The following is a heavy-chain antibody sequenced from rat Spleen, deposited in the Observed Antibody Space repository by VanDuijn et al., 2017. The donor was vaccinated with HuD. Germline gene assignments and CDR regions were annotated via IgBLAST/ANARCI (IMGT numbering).Heavy chain of an antibody. D-gene: IGHD1-12*01. J-gene: IGHJ2*01. V-gene: IGHV5-22*01. Sequence: EVQLVESGGGLVQPGRSMKLSCAASGFTFSDYYMAWVRQAPKKGLEWVASISYEGSSTYYGDSVKGRFTISRDNAKSTLYLQMNSLRSEDTATYYCARWDYYFDYWGQGVMVTVSS. CDR1: GFTFSDYY. CDR3: ARWDYYFDY. CDR2: ISYEGSST.